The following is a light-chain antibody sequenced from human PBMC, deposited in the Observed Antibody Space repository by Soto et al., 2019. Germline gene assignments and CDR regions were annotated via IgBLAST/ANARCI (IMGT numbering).Light chain of an antibody. CDR1: SSDVGGYKY. V-gene: IGLV2-14*01. Sequence: QSALTQPASVSGSPGQSITISCTGTSSDVGGYKYVSWYQQHPGTAPKLMIYEVSNRPSGVSNRVSGSKSGNTASLTISGLQAEDEAAYYCSSYTRTSTLVFGSGTKVTVL. CDR2: EVS. CDR3: SSYTRTSTLV. J-gene: IGLJ1*01.